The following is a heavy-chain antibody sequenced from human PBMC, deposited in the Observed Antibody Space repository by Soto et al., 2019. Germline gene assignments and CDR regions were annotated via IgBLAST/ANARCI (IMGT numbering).Heavy chain of an antibody. CDR1: GYTFTRYG. V-gene: IGHV1-18*01. CDR3: AMVDVDVTPSPQDV. CDR2: INTYNGNT. D-gene: IGHD2-2*03. J-gene: IGHJ6*02. Sequence: QVQLVQSGAEVKNPGASVKVSCKASGYTFTRYGIGWARQAPGQGLEWMGWINTYNGNTNYAQNVQGRVTLTTDTSTSTADRELRSLRSNDTAIYYCAMVDVDVTPSPQDVWGQGTTVIVSS.